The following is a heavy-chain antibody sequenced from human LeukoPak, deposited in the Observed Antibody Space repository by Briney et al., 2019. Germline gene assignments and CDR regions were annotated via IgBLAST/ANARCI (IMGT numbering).Heavy chain of an antibody. CDR1: GFTFVDYA. V-gene: IGHV3-21*01. Sequence: GGSLRLSCSASGFTFVDYAMLWVRQAPAKGLEWVSAISSSSSYIYYADSVKGRFTISRDNAKNSLYLQMNSLRAEDTAVYYCARVWTGQWPPHYYYMDVWGKGTTVTISS. J-gene: IGHJ6*03. CDR2: ISSSSSYI. CDR3: ARVWTGQWPPHYYYMDV. D-gene: IGHD6-19*01.